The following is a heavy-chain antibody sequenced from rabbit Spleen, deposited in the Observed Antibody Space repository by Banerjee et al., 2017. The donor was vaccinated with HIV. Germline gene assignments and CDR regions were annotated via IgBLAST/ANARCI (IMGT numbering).Heavy chain of an antibody. CDR2: IDPVFGST. J-gene: IGHJ4*01. D-gene: IGHD6-1*01. V-gene: IGHV1S43*01. CDR3: VREAGYGGYGDGHL. CDR1: GFSFSRGYY. Sequence: QEQLEESGGDLVKPGASLTLTCTASGFSFSRGYYMCWVRQAPGKGLEWIGYIDPVFGSTVYASWVNGRFTISRENTQNTLYLQLNSLTVADTATYFCVREAGYGGYGDGHLWGPGTLVTVS.